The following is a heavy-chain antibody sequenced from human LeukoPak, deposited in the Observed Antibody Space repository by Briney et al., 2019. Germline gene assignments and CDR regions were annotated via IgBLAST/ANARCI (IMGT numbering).Heavy chain of an antibody. D-gene: IGHD3-16*01. J-gene: IGHJ6*02. V-gene: IGHV1-69*13. Sequence: ASVKVSCKASGGTFSSYAISWVRQAPGQGLEWMGGIIPIFGTANYAQKFQGRVTITADESTSTAYMELSGLRSEDTAVYYCARPLGYYYYYYGMDVWGQGTTVTVSS. CDR1: GGTFSSYA. CDR2: IIPIFGTA. CDR3: ARPLGYYYYYYGMDV.